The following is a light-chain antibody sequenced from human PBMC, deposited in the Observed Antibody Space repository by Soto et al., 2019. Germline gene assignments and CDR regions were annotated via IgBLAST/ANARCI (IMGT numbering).Light chain of an antibody. CDR3: CSYAGSYV. J-gene: IGLJ1*01. CDR1: SSDVGSYNL. CDR2: EGS. V-gene: IGLV2-23*01. Sequence: QSVLTQPASVSGSPGQSSTISCTGTSSDVGSYNLVSWYQQHPGKAPKLMIYEGSKRPSGVSNRFSGSKSGNTASLTISGLQAEDEADYYCCSYAGSYVFGTGTKLTVL.